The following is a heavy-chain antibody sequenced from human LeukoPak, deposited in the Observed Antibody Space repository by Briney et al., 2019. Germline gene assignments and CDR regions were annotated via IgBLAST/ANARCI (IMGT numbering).Heavy chain of an antibody. CDR1: GGTFSSYA. J-gene: IGHJ3*02. V-gene: IGHV1-69*13. Sequence: VASVKVSCKASGGTFSSYAISWVRQAPGQGLEWMGGIIPIFGTANYAQKFQGRVTITADESASTAYMELSSLRSEDTAVYYCARGDTFRPLEDAFDIWGQGTMVTVSS. CDR2: IIPIFGTA. D-gene: IGHD2/OR15-2a*01. CDR3: ARGDTFRPLEDAFDI.